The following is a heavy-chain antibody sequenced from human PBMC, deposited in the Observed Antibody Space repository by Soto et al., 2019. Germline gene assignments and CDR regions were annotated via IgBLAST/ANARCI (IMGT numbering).Heavy chain of an antibody. D-gene: IGHD6-19*01. V-gene: IGHV1-3*01. CDR3: ARAVGGAVADYYYDMDV. Sequence: ASVKVSCKASGYTFTSYAMHWVRQAPGQRLEWMGWINAGNGNTKYSQKFQGRVTITADTSASTAYMELSSLRSEDTAVYYCARAVGGAVADYYYDMDVWGQGTTVTVS. J-gene: IGHJ6*02. CDR2: INAGNGNT. CDR1: GYTFTSYA.